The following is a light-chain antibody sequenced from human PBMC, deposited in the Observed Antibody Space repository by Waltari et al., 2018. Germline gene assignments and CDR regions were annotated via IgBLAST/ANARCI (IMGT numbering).Light chain of an antibody. CDR1: SSDVGGYNY. Sequence: QSALTQPASVSGSPGQSITISCPGTSSDVGGYNYVSWYQQHPGKAPKLMIYDVSKRPSGVSNRFSGSKSGNTASLTISRLQAEDEADYYCCSYAGSSTLVFGGGTKLTVL. J-gene: IGLJ2*01. CDR2: DVS. V-gene: IGLV2-23*02. CDR3: CSYAGSSTLV.